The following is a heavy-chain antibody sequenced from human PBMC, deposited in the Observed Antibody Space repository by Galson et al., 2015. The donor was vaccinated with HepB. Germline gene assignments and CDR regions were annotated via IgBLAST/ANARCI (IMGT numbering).Heavy chain of an antibody. D-gene: IGHD4-17*01. CDR2: IRGSGGST. CDR3: AKSEPPWENGDPWYHYYGMDV. J-gene: IGHJ6*02. Sequence: SLRLSCAASGFTFSTYAMTWVRQAPGKGLEWVSAIRGSGGSTHYADSVKGRFTISRDNFKNTLYLQMNSLRAEDTAVYYCAKSEPPWENGDPWYHYYGMDVWGQGTTVTVSS. CDR1: GFTFSTYA. V-gene: IGHV3-23*01.